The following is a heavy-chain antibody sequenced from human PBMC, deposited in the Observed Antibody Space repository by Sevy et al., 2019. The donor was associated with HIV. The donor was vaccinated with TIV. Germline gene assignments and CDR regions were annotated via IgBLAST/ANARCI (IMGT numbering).Heavy chain of an antibody. V-gene: IGHV3-30-3*01. CDR1: GFTFSSHA. CDR2: ISYDGSNK. CDR3: ARGGYYYGSGIYNWFDP. J-gene: IGHJ5*02. Sequence: GGSLRLSCAASGFTFSSHAMHWVRQAPGKGLERAAVISYDGSNKYYAESVKGRFTISRDNSKSTLYLQMSSLRPEDTAVYYCARGGYYYGSGIYNWFDPWGQGTLVTVSS. D-gene: IGHD3-10*01.